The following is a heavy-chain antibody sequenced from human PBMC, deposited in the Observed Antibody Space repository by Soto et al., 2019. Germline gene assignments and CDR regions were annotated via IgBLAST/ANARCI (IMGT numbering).Heavy chain of an antibody. V-gene: IGHV3-23*01. CDR3: ANARLMWEPGSMDV. Sequence: GGSLRLSCAASGFTFSSYAMSWVRQAPGKGLEWVSAISGSGGSTYYADSVKGRFTISRDNSKNTLYLQMNSLRAEDTAVYYCANARLMWEPGSMDVWGQGTTVTVSS. CDR2: ISGSGGST. D-gene: IGHD1-26*01. J-gene: IGHJ6*02. CDR1: GFTFSSYA.